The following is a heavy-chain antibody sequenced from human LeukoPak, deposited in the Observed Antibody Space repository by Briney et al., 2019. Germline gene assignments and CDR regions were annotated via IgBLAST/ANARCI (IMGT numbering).Heavy chain of an antibody. V-gene: IGHV3-21*01. Sequence: GGSLRLSCVASGFTFRSYSMNWVRQAPGKGLEWVSSITSSSNYIYYADSVKGRFTISRDNAKNSLYLQMNSLRAEDTAVYYCAGGNFRYWFDPWGQGTLVTVSS. CDR2: ITSSSNYI. D-gene: IGHD4-23*01. CDR3: AGGNFRYWFDP. CDR1: GFTFRSYS. J-gene: IGHJ5*02.